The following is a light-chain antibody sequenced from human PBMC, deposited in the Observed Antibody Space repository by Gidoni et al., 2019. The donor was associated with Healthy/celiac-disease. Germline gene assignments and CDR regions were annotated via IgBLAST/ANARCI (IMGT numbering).Light chain of an antibody. CDR1: QSISSW. V-gene: IGKV1-5*03. CDR2: KAS. CDR3: QQYNSYSIT. J-gene: IGKJ5*01. Sequence: DIQMTQSPSTLSASVGDRVTITCRASQSISSWLAWYQQKPGKAPKLLIYKASSLESGVPSRFSGSGSGTEFTLTSSSLQPDDFATYYCQQYNSYSITFXXXTRLEIK.